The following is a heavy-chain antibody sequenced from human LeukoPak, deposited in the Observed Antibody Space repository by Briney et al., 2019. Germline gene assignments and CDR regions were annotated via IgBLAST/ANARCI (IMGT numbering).Heavy chain of an antibody. CDR2: IYHSGST. D-gene: IGHD2-2*01. J-gene: IGHJ5*02. Sequence: SETLSLTCAVSGGSISSGGYSWSWIRQPPGKGLEWIGCIYHSGSTYYNPSLKSRVTISVDRSKNQFSLKLSSVTAADTAVYYRARVRYQLPNDNWFDPWGQGTLVTVSS. CDR3: ARVRYQLPNDNWFDP. CDR1: GGSISSGGYS. V-gene: IGHV4-30-2*01.